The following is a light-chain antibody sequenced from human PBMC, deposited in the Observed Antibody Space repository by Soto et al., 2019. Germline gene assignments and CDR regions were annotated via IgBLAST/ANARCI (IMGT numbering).Light chain of an antibody. CDR3: QQYDRSPLT. Sequence: EIVLTQSPGTLSLSPGERATLSCRASQSISSSFLAWYQQKAGQAPRLLIYGASSRATGIADRFSGSWSGTDFPLTSSRLEPEYVAVYYCQQYDRSPLTFGGGTKVEIK. V-gene: IGKV3-20*01. CDR2: GAS. J-gene: IGKJ4*01. CDR1: QSISSSF.